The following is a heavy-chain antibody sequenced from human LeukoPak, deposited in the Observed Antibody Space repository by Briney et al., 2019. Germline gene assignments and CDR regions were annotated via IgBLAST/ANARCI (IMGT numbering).Heavy chain of an antibody. D-gene: IGHD6-13*01. CDR1: GFTFSSYW. Sequence: GGSLRLSCVASGFTFSSYWMHWVRQAPGKGLVWVSRINDDGSITTYADSVKGRFTISRDNAKNTLYLQMNSLRAEDTAVYYCARVSAAAFEYWGQGTLVTVSS. J-gene: IGHJ4*02. V-gene: IGHV3-74*01. CDR2: INDDGSIT. CDR3: ARVSAAAFEY.